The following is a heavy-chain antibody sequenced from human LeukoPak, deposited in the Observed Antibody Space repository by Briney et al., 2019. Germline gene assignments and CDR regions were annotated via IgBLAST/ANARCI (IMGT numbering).Heavy chain of an antibody. CDR1: GFTFDDYA. CDR2: ISWNSGSI. D-gene: IGHD5-24*01. J-gene: IGHJ4*02. V-gene: IGHV3-9*01. CDR3: AKDSMATIPGGSFDY. Sequence: GRSLRLSCAASGFTFDDYAMHWVRQAPGKGREGVPGISWNSGSIGYADSVKGRFTISRDNAKNSLYLQMNSLRAEDTALYYCAKDSMATIPGGSFDYWGQGTLVTVSS.